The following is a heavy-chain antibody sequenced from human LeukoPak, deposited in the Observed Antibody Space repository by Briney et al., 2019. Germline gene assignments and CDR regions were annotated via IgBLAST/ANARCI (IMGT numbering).Heavy chain of an antibody. CDR1: GGTFSSYA. CDR2: IIPIFGTA. D-gene: IGHD6-13*01. V-gene: IGHV1-69*01. J-gene: IGHJ4*02. Sequence: ASVKVSCKASGGTFSSYAISWVRQAPGQGLEWMGGIIPIFGTANYAQKFQGRVTITADESTSTAYMELSSLRSEDTAVYYCAVDRSSAKLFDYWGQGTLVTVSS. CDR3: AVDRSSAKLFDY.